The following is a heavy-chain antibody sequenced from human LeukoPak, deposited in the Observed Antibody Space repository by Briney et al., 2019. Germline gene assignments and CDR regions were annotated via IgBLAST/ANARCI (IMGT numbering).Heavy chain of an antibody. D-gene: IGHD3-22*01. CDR3: AKDRYFDNSGNHYESEY. CDR1: GFTFSSYG. J-gene: IGHJ4*02. Sequence: GGSLRLSCAASGFTFSSYGMSWVRQALGKGLDWVSAVSGSGGSTNYADSVTGRFTISRDNSKDTLYLQMNSLRAEDTAVYYCAKDRYFDNSGNHYESEYWGQGTLVTVSS. V-gene: IGHV3-23*01. CDR2: VSGSGGST.